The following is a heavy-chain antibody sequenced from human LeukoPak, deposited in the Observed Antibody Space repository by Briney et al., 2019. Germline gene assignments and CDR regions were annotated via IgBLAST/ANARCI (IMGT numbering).Heavy chain of an antibody. D-gene: IGHD6-19*01. Sequence: GGSLRLSCAASGFPLSSYAMSWVRQAPGKGLEWVSGISGGGGSTFYADSVKGWFTISRDNSKNTLYLQMNSLRAEDTAVYYCVNLYSSNYWGQGTLVTVSS. CDR2: ISGGGGST. CDR3: VNLYSSNY. CDR1: GFPLSSYA. J-gene: IGHJ4*02. V-gene: IGHV3-23*01.